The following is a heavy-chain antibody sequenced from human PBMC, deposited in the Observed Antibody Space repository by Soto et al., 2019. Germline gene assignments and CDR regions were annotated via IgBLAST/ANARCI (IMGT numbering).Heavy chain of an antibody. D-gene: IGHD2-15*01. CDR1: GYTFTSYG. CDR2: ISAYNGNT. V-gene: IGHV1-18*01. Sequence: ASVKVSCKASGYTFTSYGISWVRQAPGQGLEWMGWISAYNGNTNYAQKLQGRVTMTTDTSTSTAYMELRSLRSDDTAVYYCARVLGYCSGGRVCSLVDAFAIWGQGTMVTVSS. CDR3: ARVLGYCSGGRVCSLVDAFAI. J-gene: IGHJ3*02.